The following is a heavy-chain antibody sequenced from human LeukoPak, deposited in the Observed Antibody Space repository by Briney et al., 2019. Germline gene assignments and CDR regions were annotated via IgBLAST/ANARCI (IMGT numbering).Heavy chain of an antibody. CDR2: IIPILGIA. J-gene: IGHJ3*02. Sequence: SVKVSCKASGGTFSSYAISWVRQAPGQGLEWMGRIIPILGIANYAQKFQGRVTITADKSTSTAYMELSSPRSEDTAVYYCARLYCSGGSCYEGQDAFDIWGQGTMVTVSS. CDR1: GGTFSSYA. CDR3: ARLYCSGGSCYEGQDAFDI. V-gene: IGHV1-69*04. D-gene: IGHD2-15*01.